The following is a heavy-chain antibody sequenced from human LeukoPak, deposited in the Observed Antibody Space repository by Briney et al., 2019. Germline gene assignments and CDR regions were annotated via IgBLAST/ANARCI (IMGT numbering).Heavy chain of an antibody. CDR1: GYTLTELS. D-gene: IGHD3-22*01. CDR3: ATKTYYYDSSGYFSLPDY. V-gene: IGHV1-24*01. Sequence: ASVKVSCKVSGYTLTELSMHWVRQAPGKGLEWMGGFDPGDGETIYAQKFQGRVTMTEDTSTDTAYMELSSLRSEDTAVYYCATKTYYYDSSGYFSLPDYWGQGTLVTVSS. CDR2: FDPGDGET. J-gene: IGHJ4*02.